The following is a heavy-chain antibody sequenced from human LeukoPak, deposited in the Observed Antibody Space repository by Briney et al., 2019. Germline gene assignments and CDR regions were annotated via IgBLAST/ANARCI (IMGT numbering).Heavy chain of an antibody. D-gene: IGHD5-24*01. CDR1: GGSISSYY. CDR2: IYYSGST. V-gene: IGHV4-59*01. Sequence: SETLSLTCTVSGGSISSYYWSWIRQPPGKGLEWIGYIYYSGSTNYNPSLKSRVTISVDTSKNQFSLKLSSVTAADTAVYYCASSGYKIPYYYYYGMDVWGQGTTFTVSS. J-gene: IGHJ6*02. CDR3: ASSGYKIPYYYYYGMDV.